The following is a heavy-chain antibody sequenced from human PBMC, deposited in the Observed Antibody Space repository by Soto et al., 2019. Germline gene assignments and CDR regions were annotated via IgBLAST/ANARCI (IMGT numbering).Heavy chain of an antibody. D-gene: IGHD6-19*01. Sequence: EVQLLESGGGVVQPGGSLRLSCEASGFNFKKFAMGWVRQAPGEGLEWVSGISCCGGSTFYADSVKGRFSLARDDSKNTLSLQLNRLRVEDTAHYYCAKADGEQWLIPHLDNWGQGTQVTVS. V-gene: IGHV3-23*01. J-gene: IGHJ1*01. CDR3: AKADGEQWLIPHLDN. CDR1: GFNFKKFA. CDR2: ISCCGGST.